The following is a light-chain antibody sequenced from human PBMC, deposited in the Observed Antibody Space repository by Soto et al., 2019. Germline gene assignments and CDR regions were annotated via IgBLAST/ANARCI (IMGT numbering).Light chain of an antibody. Sequence: EIEMTQSPATLSVSPGERATLSCRASQSARSNLAWYQQKPGQAPRLLIYEASTRATGIPARFTGSGSGTEFTLTISSLQSEDFEVYYCQKYNHWPRTFGQGTKVEIK. CDR2: EAS. J-gene: IGKJ1*01. CDR3: QKYNHWPRT. CDR1: QSARSN. V-gene: IGKV3-15*01.